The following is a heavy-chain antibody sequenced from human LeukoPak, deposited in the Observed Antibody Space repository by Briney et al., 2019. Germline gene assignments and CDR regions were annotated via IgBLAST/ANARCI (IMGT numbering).Heavy chain of an antibody. CDR3: VRDIYNSDWTALDY. Sequence: SETLSLTCAVSGYSISSGYYWGWIRRPPGKGLEWIGNIYHSGSAYYNPSLKSRVTMSVDTSKNQFSLKLSSVTATDTAMYYCVRDIYNSDWTALDYWGQGTWSPSPQ. V-gene: IGHV4-38-2*02. D-gene: IGHD6-19*01. CDR2: IYHSGSA. CDR1: GYSISSGYY. J-gene: IGHJ4*02.